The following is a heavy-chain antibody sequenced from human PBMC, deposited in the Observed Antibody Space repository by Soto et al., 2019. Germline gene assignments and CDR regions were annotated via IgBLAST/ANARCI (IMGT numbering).Heavy chain of an antibody. V-gene: IGHV1-69*12. CDR1: GGTFSSYA. J-gene: IGHJ4*02. CDR3: ARCLELYDSSGYRGGYFDY. Sequence: QVQLVQSGAEVKKPGSSVKVSCKASGGTFSSYAISWVRQAPGQGLEWMGGIIPIFGTANYAQKFQGRVTITADESTSTAYMELSSLRSEDTAVYYCARCLELYDSSGYRGGYFDYWGQGTLVTVSS. CDR2: IIPIFGTA. D-gene: IGHD3-22*01.